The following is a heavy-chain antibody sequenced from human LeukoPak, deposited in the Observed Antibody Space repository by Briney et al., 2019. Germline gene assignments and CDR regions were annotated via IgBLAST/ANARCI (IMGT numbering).Heavy chain of an antibody. CDR3: AKATYYYDSSGYYYIDAFDI. J-gene: IGHJ3*02. Sequence: GGSLRLSCAASGFTFSSYAMSWVRQAPGKGLEWVSAISGSGGSTYYADSVKGRFTISRDNSKNTLYLQMYSLRAEDTAVYYCAKATYYYDSSGYYYIDAFDIWGQGTMVTVSS. CDR1: GFTFSSYA. CDR2: ISGSGGST. D-gene: IGHD3-22*01. V-gene: IGHV3-23*01.